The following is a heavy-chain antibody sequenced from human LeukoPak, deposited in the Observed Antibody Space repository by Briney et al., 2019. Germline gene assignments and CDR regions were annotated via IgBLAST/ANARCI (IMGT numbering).Heavy chain of an antibody. CDR2: IRYDGTNK. V-gene: IGHV3-30*02. Sequence: GGSLRLSCAASGFTFSSYGIHWVRQAPGKGLEWVAFIRYDGTNKYYADSVKGRFTISRDNSKNTMYLQMNSLRAEDTAVYYCAKERKTYFYDTSGYPIDYWGQRTLVTVSS. J-gene: IGHJ4*02. CDR1: GFTFSSYG. CDR3: AKERKTYFYDTSGYPIDY. D-gene: IGHD3-22*01.